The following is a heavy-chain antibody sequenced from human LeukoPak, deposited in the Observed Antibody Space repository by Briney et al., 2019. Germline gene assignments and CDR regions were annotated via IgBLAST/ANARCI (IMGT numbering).Heavy chain of an antibody. CDR1: GFTFSSYW. Sequence: PGGSLRLSCAASGFTFSSYWMHWVRQAPGKGLVWVSRINSDGSSTSYADSVKGRFTISRDSAKNTLYLQMNSLRAEDTAVYYCARVPVTTSYYYGMDVWGQGTTVTVSS. J-gene: IGHJ6*02. D-gene: IGHD4-17*01. CDR3: ARVPVTTSYYYGMDV. V-gene: IGHV3-74*01. CDR2: INSDGSST.